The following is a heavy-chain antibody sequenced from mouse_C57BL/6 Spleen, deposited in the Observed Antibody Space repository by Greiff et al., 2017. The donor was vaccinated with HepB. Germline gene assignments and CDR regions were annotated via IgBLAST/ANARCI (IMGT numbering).Heavy chain of an antibody. J-gene: IGHJ4*01. D-gene: IGHD4-1*01. V-gene: IGHV1-53*01. Sequence: QVQLKQPGTELVKPGASVKLSCKASGYTFTSYWMHWVKQRPGQGLEWIGNINPSNGGTNYNEKFKSKATLTVDKSSSTAYMQLSSLTSEDSAVYYCARWKLGKDYAMDYWGQGTSVTFSS. CDR1: GYTFTSYW. CDR2: INPSNGGT. CDR3: ARWKLGKDYAMDY.